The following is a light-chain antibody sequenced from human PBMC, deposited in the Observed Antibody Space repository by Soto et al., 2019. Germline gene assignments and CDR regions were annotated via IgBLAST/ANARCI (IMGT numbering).Light chain of an antibody. CDR3: SSYRISSTYV. J-gene: IGLJ1*01. CDR2: DVS. V-gene: IGLV2-14*01. Sequence: QSVLTQPASVSGSPGQSITISCTGTSSDVGGYNYVSWYQQHPGKAPKLMIYDVSNRPSGVSNRFSGSKSGNTASLTISGLQAEDEADYYCSSYRISSTYVFGPGTKVTVL. CDR1: SSDVGGYNY.